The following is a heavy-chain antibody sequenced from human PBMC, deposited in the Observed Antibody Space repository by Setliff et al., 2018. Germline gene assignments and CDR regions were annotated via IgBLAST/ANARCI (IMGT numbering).Heavy chain of an antibody. V-gene: IGHV3-48*01. J-gene: IGHJ5*02. CDR1: GFSFSSYG. CDR2: ISSSSSTI. CDR3: AKDFWSGYVSYLDP. Sequence: GSLRLSCAASGFSFSSYGMNWVRQAPEKGLEWVSYISSSSSTIYYADSVKGRFTISRDNAKNSLYLQMSDLRAEDTAVYYCAKDFWSGYVSYLDPWGQGILVTVSS. D-gene: IGHD3-3*01.